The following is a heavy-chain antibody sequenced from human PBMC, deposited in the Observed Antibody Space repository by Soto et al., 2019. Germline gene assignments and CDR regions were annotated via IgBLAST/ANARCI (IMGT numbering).Heavy chain of an antibody. D-gene: IGHD6-6*01. CDR3: AKDTRHSSSSRAFDI. Sequence: GGSLRLSCAASGLTFDDYAMHWVRQAPGKGLEWVSGISWNSGSIGYADSVKGRFTISRDNAKNSLYLQMNSLRAEDTALYYCAKDTRHSSSSRAFDIWGQGTMVTVSS. V-gene: IGHV3-9*01. CDR1: GLTFDDYA. CDR2: ISWNSGSI. J-gene: IGHJ3*02.